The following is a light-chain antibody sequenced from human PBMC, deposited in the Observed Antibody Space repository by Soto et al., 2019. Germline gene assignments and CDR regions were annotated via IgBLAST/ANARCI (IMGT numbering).Light chain of an antibody. CDR2: LGS. CDR1: QCLLHSNGYNY. Sequence: DIVMTQSPLSLPVTPGEPASISCRSSQCLLHSNGYNYLDWYLQKPGQSPQLLIYLGSNRASGVPDRFSGSGSGTDFTLKISRVEAEDAGVYYCMQALQTPRTFGQGTKLEIK. V-gene: IGKV2-28*01. J-gene: IGKJ2*02. CDR3: MQALQTPRT.